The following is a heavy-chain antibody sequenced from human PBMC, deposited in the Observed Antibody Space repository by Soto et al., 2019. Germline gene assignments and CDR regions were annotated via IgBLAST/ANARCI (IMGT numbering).Heavy chain of an antibody. D-gene: IGHD3-22*01. CDR3: ATYDSSGLAC. V-gene: IGHV4-59*08. CDR1: RGSISSYY. Sequence: QVQLQESGPGLVKPSETLSVTCTVSRGSISSYYWNWIRQPPGKGLEWIGYIYYSGTTYYNPSLKSRLTISIDTAKKQFSLRMTSVTAADTAVYYCATYDSSGLACWCQGTLVTVSS. CDR2: IYYSGTT. J-gene: IGHJ4*02.